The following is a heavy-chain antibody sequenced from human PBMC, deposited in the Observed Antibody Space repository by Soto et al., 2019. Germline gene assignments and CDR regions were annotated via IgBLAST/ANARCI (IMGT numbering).Heavy chain of an antibody. CDR2: INPNSGGT. D-gene: IGHD2-2*01. J-gene: IGHJ6*02. V-gene: IGHV1-2*04. CDR3: ARSYIVVVPAAIGVQAGYSMDV. CDR1: GYTFTGYY. Sequence: ASVKVSCKASGYTFTGYYMHWVRQAPGQGLEWMGWINPNSGGTNYAQKFQGWVTMTRDTSISTAYMELSRLRSDDTAVYYCARSYIVVVPAAIGVQAGYSMDVWGQGTTVTVSS.